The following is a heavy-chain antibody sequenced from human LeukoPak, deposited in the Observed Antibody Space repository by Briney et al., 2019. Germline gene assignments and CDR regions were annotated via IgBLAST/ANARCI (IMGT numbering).Heavy chain of an antibody. J-gene: IGHJ5*02. Sequence: PSEALSLTCTVSGGSISSYYWSWIRQPPGKGLEWMGHIYYSGSTNYNPSLKSRVTISVDTSKNQFSLKLSSVTAADTAVYYCARTILRFLEWFRFDPWGQGTLVTVSS. V-gene: IGHV4-59*01. D-gene: IGHD3-3*01. CDR1: GGSISSYY. CDR3: ARTILRFLEWFRFDP. CDR2: IYYSGST.